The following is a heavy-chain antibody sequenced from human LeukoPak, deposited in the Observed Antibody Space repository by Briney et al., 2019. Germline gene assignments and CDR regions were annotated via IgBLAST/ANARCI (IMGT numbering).Heavy chain of an antibody. V-gene: IGHV3-20*04. D-gene: IGHD5-24*01. CDR1: GFTFDDYG. Sequence: GGSLRLSCAASGFTFDDYGMSWVRQAPGKGLEWVSGINWNGGSTGYADSVKGRFTISRDNAKNSLYLQMNSLRAEDTAVYYCASGDVGDAFDIWGQGTMVTVSS. J-gene: IGHJ3*02. CDR3: ASGDVGDAFDI. CDR2: INWNGGST.